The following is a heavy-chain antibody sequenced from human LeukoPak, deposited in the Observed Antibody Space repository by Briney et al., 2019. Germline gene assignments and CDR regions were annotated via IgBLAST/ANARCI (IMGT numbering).Heavy chain of an antibody. CDR3: ARGLAVGAPVDY. CDR2: ISSNGGST. V-gene: IGHV3-64*01. CDR1: GFTFSSYA. D-gene: IGHD1-26*01. Sequence: GGSLRLSCAASGFTFSSYAMHWVRQAPGKGLEYVSAISSNGGSTYYANSVKGRFTISRDNSKNTLYLQMGSLRAEDMAVYYCARGLAVGAPVDYWGPGTLVTVSS. J-gene: IGHJ4*02.